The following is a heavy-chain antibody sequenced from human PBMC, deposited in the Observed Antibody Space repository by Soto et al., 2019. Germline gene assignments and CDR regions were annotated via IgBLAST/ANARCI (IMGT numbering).Heavy chain of an antibody. D-gene: IGHD5-18*01. CDR2: IYYIGST. CDR3: ARGVDTAMVGGNNWFDP. CDR1: GASISSYN. V-gene: IGHV4-59*01. Sequence: QVQLQESGPGLVKPSETLSLPCTVPGASISSYNWSWIRQPPGKGREWMGYIYYIGSTNYNPSLKRRVTISVDTSKNQFSLKLSSVTAADTAVYYCARGVDTAMVGGNNWFDPWGQGTLVTVSS. J-gene: IGHJ5*02.